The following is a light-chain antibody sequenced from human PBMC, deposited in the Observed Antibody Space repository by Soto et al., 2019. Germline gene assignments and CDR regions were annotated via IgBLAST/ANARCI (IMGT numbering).Light chain of an antibody. CDR3: QSYDSSLSGSVV. CDR1: SSNIGAGYD. CDR2: GNS. J-gene: IGLJ2*01. Sequence: QPVLTQPPSVSGAPGQRVTISCTGSSSNIGAGYDVHWYQQLPGTAPKLLIYGNSNRPSGVPDRFSGSKSGPSASLAITGLQAEDEADYYCQSYDSSLSGSVVFGGGTQLTVL. V-gene: IGLV1-40*01.